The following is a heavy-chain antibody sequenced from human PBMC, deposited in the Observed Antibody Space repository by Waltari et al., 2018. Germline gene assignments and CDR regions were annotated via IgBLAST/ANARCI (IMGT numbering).Heavy chain of an antibody. D-gene: IGHD3-3*01. CDR2: SFYIGCI. CDR3: ARETDYDFWSGYDAFDI. J-gene: IGHJ3*02. V-gene: IGHV4-59*11. Sequence: QVQLQESGPGLVKPSETLSLTCTVSGVSISSQYWSWIRQSPGKGLEWIGYSFYIGCINYHPSLKSRVTISVDTSKSQFSRKLSSVTAADTAVYYCARETDYDFWSGYDAFDIWGQGTMVTVSS. CDR1: GVSISSQY.